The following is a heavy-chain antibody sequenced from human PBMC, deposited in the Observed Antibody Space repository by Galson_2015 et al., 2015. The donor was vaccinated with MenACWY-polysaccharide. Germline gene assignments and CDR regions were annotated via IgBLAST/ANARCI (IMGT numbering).Heavy chain of an antibody. D-gene: IGHD2-2*01. CDR1: GSRFSNSG. CDR2: IQYDGSNK. Sequence: SLRLSCAASGSRFSNSGMHWVRQAPGKGLEWVAVIQYDGSNKVYADSVKGRFTISRDNSKNTVFLEMSTLGVEGTAVYYCAREGSRIVFHAFDIWGQGTMVTVSS. CDR3: AREGSRIVFHAFDI. V-gene: IGHV3-33*01. J-gene: IGHJ3*02.